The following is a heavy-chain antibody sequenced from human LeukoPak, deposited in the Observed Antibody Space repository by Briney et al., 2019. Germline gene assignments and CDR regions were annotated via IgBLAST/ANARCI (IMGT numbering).Heavy chain of an antibody. CDR2: IFYSGST. D-gene: IGHD2-2*01. V-gene: IGHV4-39*01. CDR1: RGSISSSSYY. Sequence: SETLSLTCTVSRGSISSSSYYWGWIRQPPGKGLEWIGSIFYSGSTYYNPSLKSRVTISVDTSKNQFSLKLSSVTAADTAVYYCARHYCSSTSCSPRWFDYWGQGTLVTVSS. J-gene: IGHJ4*02. CDR3: ARHYCSSTSCSPRWFDY.